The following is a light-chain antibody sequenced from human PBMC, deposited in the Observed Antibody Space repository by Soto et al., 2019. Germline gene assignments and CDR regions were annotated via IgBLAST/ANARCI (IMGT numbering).Light chain of an antibody. CDR2: GNS. CDR1: SSNIGAGYD. V-gene: IGLV1-40*01. J-gene: IGLJ1*01. CDR3: QSYDRSLSGFYV. Sequence: QSVLTQPPSVSGAPGQRVTISCTGSSSNIGAGYDVHWYQQLPGTAPKLLIYGNSNRPSGVPDRFSGSKSGTSASLAIPGLQTEDEADYYCQSYDRSLSGFYVFGTGTKLTVL.